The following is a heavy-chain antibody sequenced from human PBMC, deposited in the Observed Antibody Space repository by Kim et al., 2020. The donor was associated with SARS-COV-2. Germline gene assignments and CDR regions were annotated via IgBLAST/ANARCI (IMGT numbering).Heavy chain of an antibody. V-gene: IGHV4-4*02. D-gene: IGHD3-3*01. CDR1: GGSISGSKW. CDR2: FYKHGNT. J-gene: IGHJ6*02. Sequence: SETLSLTCVVSGGSISGSKWWCWVRQPPGKGLGWIGEFYKHGNTRYNPSLKSRVSISLDNSKNQFALTLNSITAADTAVYYCARGENSLEIRAMDFGGQGTTGTVS. CDR3: ARGENSLEIRAMDF.